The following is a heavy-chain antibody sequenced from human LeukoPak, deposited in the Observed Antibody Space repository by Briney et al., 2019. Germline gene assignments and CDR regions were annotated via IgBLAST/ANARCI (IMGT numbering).Heavy chain of an antibody. CDR2: VSGSGGIT. CDR1: GFTFNSYA. D-gene: IGHD6-19*01. V-gene: IGHV3-23*01. Sequence: PGGSLRLSCAASGFTFNSYAMTWVRQAPGKGLERVSHVSGSGGITYYADSVKGRFTISRDNSKNTLYLQMNSLRAEDTAVYYCAKTTAGNSSGRYPGWPVDYWGQGTLVTVS. J-gene: IGHJ4*02. CDR3: AKTTAGNSSGRYPGWPVDY.